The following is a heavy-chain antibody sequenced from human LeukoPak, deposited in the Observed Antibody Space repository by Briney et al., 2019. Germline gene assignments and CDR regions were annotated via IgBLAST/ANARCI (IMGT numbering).Heavy chain of an antibody. CDR1: GYTFTGYY. CDR2: INPNSGGT. CDR3: ASATSTYYDILTGYLPLGY. D-gene: IGHD3-9*01. V-gene: IGHV1-2*02. Sequence: ASVKVSCKASGYTFTGYYMHWVRQAPGQGLEWMGWINPNSGGTNYAQKFQGRVTMTRDTSISTAYMELSRLRSDDTAVYYCASATSTYYDILTGYLPLGYWGQGTLVTVSS. J-gene: IGHJ4*02.